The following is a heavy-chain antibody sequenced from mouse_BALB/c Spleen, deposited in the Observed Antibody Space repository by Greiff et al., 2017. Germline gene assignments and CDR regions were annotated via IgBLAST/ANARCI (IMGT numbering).Heavy chain of an antibody. J-gene: IGHJ4*01. D-gene: IGHD1-1*02. CDR2: IWAGGST. V-gene: IGHV2-9*02. CDR1: GFSLTSYG. CDR3: ARDQSLTMYAMDY. Sequence: QVQLKESGPGLVAPSQSLSITCTVSGFSLTSYGVHWVRQPPGKGLEWLGVIWAGGSTNYNSALMSRLSISKDNSKSQVFLKMNSLQTDDTAMYYCARDQSLTMYAMDYWGQGTSVTVSS.